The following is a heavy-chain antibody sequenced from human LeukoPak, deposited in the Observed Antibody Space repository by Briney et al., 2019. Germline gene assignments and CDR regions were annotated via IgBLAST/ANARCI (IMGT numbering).Heavy chain of an antibody. D-gene: IGHD3-3*01. J-gene: IGHJ4*02. CDR1: GGSISSGDYY. Sequence: SQTLSLTCTVSGGSISSGDYYWSWIRQPPGKGLEWIGSIYYSGSTNYNPSLKSRVTMSIDTSKNQFSLRLPSVTAADTAVYYCARGREWLTYWGQGTLVTVSS. V-gene: IGHV4-39*07. CDR2: IYYSGST. CDR3: ARGREWLTY.